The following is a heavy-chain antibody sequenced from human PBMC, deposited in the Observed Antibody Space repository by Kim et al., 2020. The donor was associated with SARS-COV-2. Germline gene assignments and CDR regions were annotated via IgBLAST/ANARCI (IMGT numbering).Heavy chain of an antibody. CDR1: GGTFSSYA. CDR3: ARDLSYDSRGWYFDY. V-gene: IGHV1-69*04. J-gene: IGHJ4*02. D-gene: IGHD3-22*01. CDR2: IIPILGIA. Sequence: SVKVSCKASGGTFSSYAISWVRQAPGQGLEWMGRIIPILGIANYAQKFQGRVTITADKSTSTAYMELSSLRSEDTAVYYCARDLSYDSRGWYFDYWGQGTLVTVSS.